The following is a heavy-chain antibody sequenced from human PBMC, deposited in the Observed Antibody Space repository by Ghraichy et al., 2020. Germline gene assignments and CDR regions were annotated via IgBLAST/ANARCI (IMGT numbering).Heavy chain of an antibody. D-gene: IGHD6-13*01. V-gene: IGHV4-34*01. J-gene: IGHJ4*02. CDR2: INHSGST. CDR3: ARGSSSWQKYYFDY. CDR1: GGSFSGYY. Sequence: SETLSLTCAVYGGSFSGYYWSWIRQPPGKGLEWIGEINHSGSTNYNPSLKSRVTISVDTSKNQFSLKLSSVTAADTAVYYCARGSSSWQKYYFDYWGQGTLVTVSS.